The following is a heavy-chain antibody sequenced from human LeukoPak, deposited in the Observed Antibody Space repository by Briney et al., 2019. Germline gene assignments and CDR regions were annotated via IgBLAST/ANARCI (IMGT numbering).Heavy chain of an antibody. CDR2: ISGSGDT. V-gene: IGHV3-23*01. CDR1: GFTFSSYV. J-gene: IGHJ4*02. D-gene: IGHD3-16*01. CDR3: DKDKDLSLGDDRQY. Sequence: PRGSLKLSCTASGFTFSSYVMTWVRQAPGKGLEWVSGISGSGDTYYADSVKGRFTISRDNSRNRLYLQMNSLRAEDTAVYYCDKDKDLSLGDDRQYWGQGTLATVSS.